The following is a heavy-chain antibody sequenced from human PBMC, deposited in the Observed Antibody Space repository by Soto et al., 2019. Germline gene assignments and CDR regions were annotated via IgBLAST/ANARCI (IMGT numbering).Heavy chain of an antibody. V-gene: IGHV3-74*01. CDR2: INSDGGSI. Sequence: EVQLVESGGGLVQPGGSVRLSCAASKFTITSYWMHWVRQAPGKGLVWVSRINSDGGSISYADAVKGRFTISRDNAKNTLYLQMNSLRVEDTAVYYRAREVSHGYVLRGMDVWGQGTTVTVFS. D-gene: IGHD5-18*01. CDR3: AREVSHGYVLRGMDV. J-gene: IGHJ6*02. CDR1: KFTITSYW.